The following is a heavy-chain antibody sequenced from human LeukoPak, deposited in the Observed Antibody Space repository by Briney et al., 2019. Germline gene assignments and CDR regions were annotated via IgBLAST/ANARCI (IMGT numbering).Heavy chain of an antibody. CDR2: ISGSGDGT. CDR1: GFTFSNYA. V-gene: IGHV3-23*01. CDR3: ARWSGDYKFDY. Sequence: GGSLRLSCVASGFTFSNYAMTWVRQVSGKGLGWVSGISGSGDGTYYAASVKGRFTISRDNSKDTLFLQMNSLRADDTALYYCARWSGDYKFDYWGQGTLVTVSS. J-gene: IGHJ4*02. D-gene: IGHD3-3*01.